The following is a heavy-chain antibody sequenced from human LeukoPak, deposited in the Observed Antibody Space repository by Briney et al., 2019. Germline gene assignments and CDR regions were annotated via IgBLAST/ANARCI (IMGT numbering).Heavy chain of an antibody. CDR1: GFTFSSYS. D-gene: IGHD4-17*01. J-gene: IGHJ4*02. CDR2: ISSSSSYI. V-gene: IGHV3-21*01. Sequence: GSLRLSCAASGFTFSSYSMNWVRRALGKGLEWVSSISSSSSYIYYADSVKGRFTISRDNAKNSLYLQMNSLRAEDTAVYYCASGHGGDYIWGQGTLVTVSS. CDR3: ASGHGGDYI.